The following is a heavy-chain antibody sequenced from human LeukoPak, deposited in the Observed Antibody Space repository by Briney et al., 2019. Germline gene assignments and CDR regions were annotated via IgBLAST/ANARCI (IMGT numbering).Heavy chain of an antibody. J-gene: IGHJ5*02. CDR3: ARGDGYCSSTSCYGSWFDP. CDR1: GGSFSGYY. CDR2: INHSGST. Sequence: SETLSLTCAVYGGSFSGYYWSWIRQPPGKGLEWIGEINHSGSTNYNPSLKSRVTISVDTSKNQFSLKLSSVTAADTAVYYCARGDGYCSSTSCYGSWFDPWGQGTLVTVSS. V-gene: IGHV4-34*01. D-gene: IGHD2-2*03.